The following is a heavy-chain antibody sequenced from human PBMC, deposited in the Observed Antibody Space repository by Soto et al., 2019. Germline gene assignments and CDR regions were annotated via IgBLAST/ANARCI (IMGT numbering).Heavy chain of an antibody. Sequence: SETLSLTCAVYGGSFSGYYWSWVRQPPGKGLEWIGEINHSGSTNYNPSLKSRVTISVDTSKNQFSLKLSSVTAADTAVYYCASLSPYCSSTSCYGYYYYYMDVWGKGTTVTVSS. CDR3: ASLSPYCSSTSCYGYYYYYMDV. CDR1: GGSFSGYY. V-gene: IGHV4-34*01. D-gene: IGHD2-2*01. CDR2: INHSGST. J-gene: IGHJ6*03.